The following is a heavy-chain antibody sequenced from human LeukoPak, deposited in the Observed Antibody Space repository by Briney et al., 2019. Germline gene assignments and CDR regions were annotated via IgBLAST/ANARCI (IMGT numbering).Heavy chain of an antibody. CDR3: ARDRDSYGIFDY. V-gene: IGHV3-48*03. D-gene: IGHD5-18*01. CDR2: ISSSGSTI. Sequence: GGSLRLSCAASGFTFSSYEMNWVRQAPGKGLEWVSYISSSGSTIYYADSVKGRFTISRDNAKNSLYLQMNSLRAEDTAVYYCARDRDSYGIFDYWGQGTLVTVSS. J-gene: IGHJ4*02. CDR1: GFTFSSYE.